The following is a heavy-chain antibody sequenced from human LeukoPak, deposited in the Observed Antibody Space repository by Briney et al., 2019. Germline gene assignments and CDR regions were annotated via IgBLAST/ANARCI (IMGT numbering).Heavy chain of an antibody. CDR3: ARFSSSSWDGDDY. D-gene: IGHD6-13*01. CDR1: GGSISSGGYY. Sequence: SETLSLTCTVSGGSISSGGYYWSWIRQPPGKGLEWIGYIYHSGSTYYNPSLKSRVTISVDRSKNQFSLKLSSVTAADTAVYYCARFSSSSWDGDDYWGQGTLVTVSS. V-gene: IGHV4-30-2*01. CDR2: IYHSGST. J-gene: IGHJ4*02.